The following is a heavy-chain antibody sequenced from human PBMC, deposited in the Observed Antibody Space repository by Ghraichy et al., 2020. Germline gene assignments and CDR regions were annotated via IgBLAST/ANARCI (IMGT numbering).Heavy chain of an antibody. CDR3: GKELPDDYGEYGTDF. CDR2: ISDNGANT. J-gene: IGHJ4*02. CDR1: GFTFSIYA. D-gene: IGHD4/OR15-4a*01. Sequence: GSLRLSCSASGFTFSIYAMSWVRQAPGKGLEWVSTISDNGANTYYAGSVKGRFTISRDNSRNTLYLQMNSLRVEDTAVYYCGKELPDDYGEYGTDFWGQGTLVTVSS. V-gene: IGHV3-23*01.